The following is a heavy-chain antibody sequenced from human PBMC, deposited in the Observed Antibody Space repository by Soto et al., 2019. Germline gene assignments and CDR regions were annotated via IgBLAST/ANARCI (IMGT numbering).Heavy chain of an antibody. J-gene: IGHJ6*02. CDR1: GGTFSSYA. V-gene: IGHV1-69*13. CDR3: ARGNSSTVTRYYYYGMDV. Sequence: SVKVSCKASGGTFSSYAIIWVRQAPGQGLEWMGGIIPIFGTANYAQKFQGRVTITADESTSTAYMELSSLRSEDTAVYYCARGNSSTVTRYYYYGMDVWGQGTTVTVSS. CDR2: IIPIFGTA. D-gene: IGHD4-17*01.